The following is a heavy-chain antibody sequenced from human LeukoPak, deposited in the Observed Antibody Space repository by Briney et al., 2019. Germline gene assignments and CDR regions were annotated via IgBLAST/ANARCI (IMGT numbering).Heavy chain of an antibody. D-gene: IGHD4-23*01. Sequence: PSETLSLTCAVYGGSFSGYYWSWIRQPPGKGLEWIGEINHSGSTNYNPSLKSRVTISVDTSKNQLSLKLSSVTAADTAVYYCARRRWRRAFDIWGQGTMVTVSS. CDR1: GGSFSGYY. J-gene: IGHJ3*02. CDR2: INHSGST. CDR3: ARRRWRRAFDI. V-gene: IGHV4-34*01.